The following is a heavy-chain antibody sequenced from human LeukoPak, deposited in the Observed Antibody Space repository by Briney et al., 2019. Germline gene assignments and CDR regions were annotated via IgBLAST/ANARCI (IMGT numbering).Heavy chain of an antibody. J-gene: IGHJ6*02. CDR2: IYYSGTT. D-gene: IGHD4-11*01. Sequence: SETLSLTCTVSGGSVSSGSSYWTWIRQPPGKGLEWIGYIYYSGTTNYNPSLKSRVAMSVDTSKNQFSLKLRSVTAADTAVYYCVKEWDYSNQPSYGMDLWGQGTTVTVSS. CDR3: VKEWDYSNQPSYGMDL. V-gene: IGHV4-61*01. CDR1: GGSVSSGSSY.